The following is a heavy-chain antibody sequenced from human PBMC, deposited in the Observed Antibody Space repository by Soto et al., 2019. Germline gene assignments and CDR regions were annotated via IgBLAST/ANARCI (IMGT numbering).Heavy chain of an antibody. CDR2: INHSGST. CDR1: GGSFSGYY. J-gene: IGHJ6*03. CDR3: ARKPYYYYMDV. Sequence: QVQLQQWGAGLLKPSETLSLTCAVYGGSFSGYYWSWIRQPPGKGLEWIGEINHSGSTNYNPSLKSRVTISVDTSKNQFSLKLSSVTAADTAVYYCARKPYYYYMDVWGKGTTVTVSS. V-gene: IGHV4-34*01.